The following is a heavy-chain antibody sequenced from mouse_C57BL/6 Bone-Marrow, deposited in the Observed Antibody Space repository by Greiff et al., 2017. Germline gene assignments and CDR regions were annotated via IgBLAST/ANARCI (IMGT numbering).Heavy chain of an antibody. CDR1: GYTFTSYD. CDR2: IYPRDGST. CDR3: AREGWLLSWYFDV. V-gene: IGHV1-85*01. Sequence: VHLVESGPELVKPGASVKLSCKASGYTFTSYDINWVKQRPGQGLEWIGWIYPRDGSTKYNEKFKGKATLTVDTSSSTAYMELHSLTSEDSAVYFCAREGWLLSWYFDVWGTGTTVTVSS. D-gene: IGHD2-3*01. J-gene: IGHJ1*03.